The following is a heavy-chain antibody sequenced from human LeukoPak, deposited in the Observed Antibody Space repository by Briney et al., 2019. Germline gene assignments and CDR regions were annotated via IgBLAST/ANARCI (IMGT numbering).Heavy chain of an antibody. CDR3: AKPLDYGDYGY. J-gene: IGHJ4*02. CDR2: ISGSGGST. V-gene: IGHV3-23*01. D-gene: IGHD4-17*01. CDR1: GFTFSSYA. Sequence: TGGSLRLSCAASGFTFSSYAMSWVRQAPGKGLEWVSAISGSGGSTYYADSVKGRFTISRDNPKNTLYLQMNSLRAEDTAVYYCAKPLDYGDYGYWGQGTLVTVSS.